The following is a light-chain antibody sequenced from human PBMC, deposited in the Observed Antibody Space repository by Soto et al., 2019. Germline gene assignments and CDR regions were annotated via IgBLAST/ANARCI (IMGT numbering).Light chain of an antibody. CDR2: GAS. CDR1: QSVSSSY. V-gene: IGKV3-20*01. Sequence: EMVLTQSPGTLSLSPGERATLSCRASQSVSSSYLAWYHQKPGQAPRRLIYGASRRATGIPDRLSGSGSGTDSTLTISRLEPEDFPVYYCQQYGSSPLTFGGGTEVESK. J-gene: IGKJ4*01. CDR3: QQYGSSPLT.